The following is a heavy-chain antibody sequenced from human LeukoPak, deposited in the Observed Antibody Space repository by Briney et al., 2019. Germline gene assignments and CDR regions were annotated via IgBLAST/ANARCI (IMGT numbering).Heavy chain of an antibody. D-gene: IGHD4-23*01. CDR2: IYHGGST. CDR1: GGSISSGGYS. J-gene: IGHJ4*02. CDR3: ARAPYGGNPYYFDY. Sequence: SQTLSLTCAVSGGSISSGGYSWSWIRQPPGKGLEWIGYIYHGGSTYYNPSLKSRVTISVDRSKNQFSLKLSSVTAADTAVYYCARAPYGGNPYYFDYWGQGTLVTVSS. V-gene: IGHV4-30-2*01.